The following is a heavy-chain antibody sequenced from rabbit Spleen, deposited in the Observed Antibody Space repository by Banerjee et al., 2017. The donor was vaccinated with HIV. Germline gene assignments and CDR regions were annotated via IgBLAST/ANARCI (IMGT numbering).Heavy chain of an antibody. J-gene: IGHJ4*01. CDR2: IDPIFGGT. CDR3: VRNSGWGVSYFTL. D-gene: IGHD4-1*01. Sequence: QEQLVESGGGLVQPGGSLKLSCTASGFSFSNKAVMCWVRQAPGKGLEWIGYIDPIFGGTYYASWVNGRFSVSRENTQNTVSLQLNSLTVADTATYFCVRNSGWGVSYFTLWGQGTLVTVS. V-gene: IGHV1S47*01. CDR1: GFSFSNKA.